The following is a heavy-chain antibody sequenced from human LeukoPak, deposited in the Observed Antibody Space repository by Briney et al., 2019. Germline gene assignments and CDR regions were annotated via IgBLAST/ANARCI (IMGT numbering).Heavy chain of an antibody. J-gene: IGHJ6*04. CDR1: GFTFSNYA. CDR3: AKELSGSRNV. D-gene: IGHD1-26*01. Sequence: PGGSLRLSCAASGFTFSNYAMSWVRQAPGKGLEWVSGISGSGGSTYYADSVKGRFTISRDNSKNTLYMQMNSLRAEDTAIYYCAKELSGSRNVWGKGTTVTVPS. V-gene: IGHV3-23*01. CDR2: ISGSGGST.